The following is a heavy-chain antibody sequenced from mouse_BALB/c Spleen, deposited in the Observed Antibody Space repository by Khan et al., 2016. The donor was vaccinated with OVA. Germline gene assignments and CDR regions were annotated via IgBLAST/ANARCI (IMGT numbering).Heavy chain of an antibody. D-gene: IGHD2-1*01. CDR1: GFTFSDYY. CDR3: ARNGYGKGDAMDL. CDR2: INNFGGNT. J-gene: IGHJ4*01. Sequence: EVKLEESGGGLVQPGGSLKLSCATSGFTFSDYYMYWFRQTPEKRLEWVAYINNFGGNTYYPDTVKGRFTISRDNARNTLYLQMSRLKSEDSAMYYCARNGYGKGDAMDLWGQGTSVTVSS. V-gene: IGHV5-12*02.